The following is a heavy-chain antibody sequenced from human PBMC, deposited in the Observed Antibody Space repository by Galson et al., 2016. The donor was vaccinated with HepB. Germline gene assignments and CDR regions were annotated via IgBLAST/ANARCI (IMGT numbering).Heavy chain of an antibody. V-gene: IGHV3-73*01. J-gene: IGHJ6*02. CDR2: IRTKANSYAT. CDR3: TRLGGGYCSNGVCYTDYYYYYGLDV. D-gene: IGHD2-8*01. Sequence: SLRLSCAASGFTFSGSAIHWVRQASGKGLEWVGRIRTKANSYATTYAASVKGRFTISRDDSRNTAYLQMNSLKTEDTAVYYCTRLGGGYCSNGVCYTDYYYYYGLDVWGRGTLVTVSS. CDR1: GFTFSGSA.